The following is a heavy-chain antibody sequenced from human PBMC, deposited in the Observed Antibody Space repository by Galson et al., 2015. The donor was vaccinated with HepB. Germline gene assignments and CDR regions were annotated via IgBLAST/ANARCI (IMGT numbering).Heavy chain of an antibody. V-gene: IGHV3-48*04. D-gene: IGHD3-22*01. J-gene: IGHJ4*02. CDR2: INEDTTSV. CDR1: TFIFSTYS. CDR3: ATLRTYESRGYDYDF. Sequence: SLRLSCAASTFIFSTYSMNWVRQAPGKGLEWVAHINEDTTSVHYSEFVRGRFTISRDNAKNSLYLQMNNLRAEDTAVYYCATLRTYESRGYDYDFWGQGTLVTVSS.